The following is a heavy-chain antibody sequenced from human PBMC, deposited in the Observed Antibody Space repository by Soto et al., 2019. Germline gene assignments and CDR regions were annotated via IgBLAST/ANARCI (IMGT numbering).Heavy chain of an antibody. J-gene: IGHJ4*02. CDR2: ISGSGGST. CDR3: AKDQLIAVTGTYFGY. CDR1: GFTFSSYA. V-gene: IGHV3-23*01. D-gene: IGHD6-19*01. Sequence: EVQLLESGGGLVQPGGSLRLSCAASGFTFSSYAMSWVRQAPGKGLEWVSAISGSGGSTYYADSVKGRFTISRDNSKNTLYLQMNSLRTEDTAVYYCAKDQLIAVTGTYFGYWGQGTLVTVSS.